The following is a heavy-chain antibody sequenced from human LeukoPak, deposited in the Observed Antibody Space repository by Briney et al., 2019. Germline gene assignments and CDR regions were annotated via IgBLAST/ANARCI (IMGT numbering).Heavy chain of an antibody. CDR2: IYSGGST. CDR3: ARDLHYYAPMGY. CDR1: GFTVSSNY. D-gene: IGHD3-10*01. J-gene: IGHJ4*02. V-gene: IGHV3-66*01. Sequence: GGSLRLSCAASGFTVSSNYMSWVRQAPGKGLEWVSVIYSGGSTYYADSVKGRFTISRDNSKNTLYLQMNSLRAEDTAVYYCARDLHYYAPMGYWGQGTLVTVSS.